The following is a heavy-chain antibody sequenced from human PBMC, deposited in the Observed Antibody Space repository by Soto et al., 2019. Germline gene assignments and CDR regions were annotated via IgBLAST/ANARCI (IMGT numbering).Heavy chain of an antibody. CDR2: ISGSGGST. J-gene: IGHJ5*02. CDR3: AKDGNPIPYLTGYYRLGWFDP. D-gene: IGHD3-9*01. CDR1: GFTFSSYA. V-gene: IGHV3-23*01. Sequence: GGSLRLSCAASGFTFSSYAMSWVRQAPGKGLEWVSAISGSGGSTYYADSVKGRFTISRDNSKNTLYLQMNSLRAEDTAVYYCAKDGNPIPYLTGYYRLGWFDPWGQGTLVTSPQ.